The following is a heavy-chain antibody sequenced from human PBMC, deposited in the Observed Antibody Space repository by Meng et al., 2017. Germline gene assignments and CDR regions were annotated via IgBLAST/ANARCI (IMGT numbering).Heavy chain of an antibody. CDR2: INPNSGGT. Sequence: QVQLGHSVAEGKKPWASVKVSCKASGYTFTGYYMHWVRQAPGQGLEWMGRINPNSGGTNYAQKFQGRVTMTRDTSISTAYMELSRLRSDDTAVYYCARFGGIVATISAFDYWGQGTLVTVAS. J-gene: IGHJ4*02. D-gene: IGHD5-12*01. CDR1: GYTFTGYY. V-gene: IGHV1-2*06. CDR3: ARFGGIVATISAFDY.